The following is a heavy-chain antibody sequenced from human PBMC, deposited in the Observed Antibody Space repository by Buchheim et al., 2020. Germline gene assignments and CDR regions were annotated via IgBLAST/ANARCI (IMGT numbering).Heavy chain of an antibody. V-gene: IGHV4-61*01. Sequence: QVQLQESGPGLVKPSETLSLTCTVSGGSVSSGSYYWSWIRQPPGKGLEWIGYIYYSGSTNYNPSLKSRVTISVDTSKNQFSLKLSFVTAADTAVYYCARVDSSSWGYFDLWGRGTL. D-gene: IGHD6-13*01. J-gene: IGHJ2*01. CDR2: IYYSGST. CDR1: GGSVSSGSYY. CDR3: ARVDSSSWGYFDL.